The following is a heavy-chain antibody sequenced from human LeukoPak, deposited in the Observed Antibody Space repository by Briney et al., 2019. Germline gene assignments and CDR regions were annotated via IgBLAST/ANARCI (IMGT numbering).Heavy chain of an antibody. CDR2: ISGIGNNA. CDR3: AKRSGVYSDNSGVFDY. J-gene: IGHJ4*02. V-gene: IGHV3-23*01. D-gene: IGHD4-11*01. Sequence: GGSLRLSCAASGFTFSSYAMNWVRQTPGKGLEWVSGISGIGNNAYYADSVKGRFTISRDNSKNTLFLQMNSLRAEDTAVYYCAKRSGVYSDNSGVFDYWGQGSLVTVSS. CDR1: GFTFSSYA.